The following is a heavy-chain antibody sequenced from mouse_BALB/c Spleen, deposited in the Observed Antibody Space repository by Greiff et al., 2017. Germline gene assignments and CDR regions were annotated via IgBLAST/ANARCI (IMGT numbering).Heavy chain of an antibody. V-gene: IGHV5-9-4*01. CDR3: AREGVRRFAY. Sequence: EVKLVESGGGLVKPGGSLKLSCAASGFTFSSYAMSWVRQSPEKRLEWVAEISSGGSYTYYPDTVTGRFTISRDNAKNTLYLEMSSLRSEDTAMYYCAREGVRRFAYWGQGTLVTVSA. CDR1: GFTFSSYA. D-gene: IGHD2-14*01. CDR2: ISSGGSYT. J-gene: IGHJ3*01.